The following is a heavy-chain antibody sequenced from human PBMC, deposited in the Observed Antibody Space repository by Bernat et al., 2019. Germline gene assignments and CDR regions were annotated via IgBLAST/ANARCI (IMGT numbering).Heavy chain of an antibody. V-gene: IGHV3-23*01. J-gene: IGHJ4*02. CDR2: YSGSGTT. CDR3: ARYSCTATNCHPQTFDY. CDR1: GFTFSTYA. D-gene: IGHD2-15*01. Sequence: EVQLLESGGGLVQPGGSLRLSCEASGFTFSTYAMSWVRQAPWKGLEWVSGYSGSGTTEYADSVKGRFIISRDNSKNTLFLQMHSLRAEDTAVYYCARYSCTATNCHPQTFDYWGRGDLVTVSS.